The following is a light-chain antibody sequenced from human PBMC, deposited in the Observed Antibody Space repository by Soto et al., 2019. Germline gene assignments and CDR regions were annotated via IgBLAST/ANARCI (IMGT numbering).Light chain of an antibody. CDR1: QSISRW. CDR3: QQYNDSFPYT. Sequence: DIQMTQSPSTLSASVGDRVTITCRASQSISRWLAWYQQKPGKAPKLLIYEASTLESGVPSRFSGSRSGTEFTLTVSSLQPDDFATYYCQQYNDSFPYTFGQGTKLEIK. CDR2: EAS. J-gene: IGKJ2*01. V-gene: IGKV1-5*03.